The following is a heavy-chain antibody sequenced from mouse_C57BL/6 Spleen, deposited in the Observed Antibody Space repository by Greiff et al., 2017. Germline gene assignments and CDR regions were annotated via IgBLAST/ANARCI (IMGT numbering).Heavy chain of an antibody. CDR2: ISSGSSTI. Sequence: DVHLVESGGGLVKPGGSLKLSCAASGFTFSDYGMHWVRQAPEKGLEWVAYISSGSSTIYYADTVKGRFTISRDNAMNTLFLQMTSLRSEDTAMYYCGRNRFINAVVVPLAYWGKGTLVTVAA. J-gene: IGHJ3*01. V-gene: IGHV5-17*01. CDR3: GRNRFINAVVVPLAY. D-gene: IGHD1-1*01. CDR1: GFTFSDYG.